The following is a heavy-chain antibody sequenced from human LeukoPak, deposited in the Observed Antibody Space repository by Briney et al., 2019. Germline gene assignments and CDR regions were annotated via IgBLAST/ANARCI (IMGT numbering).Heavy chain of an antibody. V-gene: IGHV4-34*01. D-gene: IGHD2-2*01. CDR2: INYTENT. J-gene: IGHJ4*02. CDR3: ARSFFEISCYQY. Sequence: KSSETLSLTCAVYGGSFRGYYWSWIRQPPGKGLEWIGEINYTENTNYNPSLKSRVTISIDTSQNQFSLKLNSVTAADTAVYYCARSFFEISCYQYWGQGALVTVSS. CDR1: GGSFRGYY.